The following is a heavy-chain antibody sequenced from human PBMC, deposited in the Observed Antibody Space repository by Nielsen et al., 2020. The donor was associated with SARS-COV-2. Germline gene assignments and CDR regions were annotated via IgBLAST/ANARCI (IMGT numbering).Heavy chain of an antibody. J-gene: IGHJ6*03. CDR1: GYTFTSFP. D-gene: IGHD2-2*01. Sequence: ASVKASCKASGYTFTSFPISWVRQAPGQGLEWMGRISADNGNTNYAQKLQGRVTMTTDTSTRTAYMEVRSLRSDDTAVYYCAREGSGVVPGPLGLGMWYYYYYMDVWGKGTTVAVSS. CDR3: AREGSGVVPGPLGLGMWYYYYYMDV. V-gene: IGHV1-18*04. CDR2: ISADNGNT.